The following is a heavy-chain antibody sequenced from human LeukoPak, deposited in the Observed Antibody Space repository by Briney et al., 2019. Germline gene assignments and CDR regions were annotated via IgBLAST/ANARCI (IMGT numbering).Heavy chain of an antibody. CDR2: IYYSGST. CDR1: GGSVSSGSYY. Sequence: TSETLSLTCTVSGGSVSSGSYYWSWIRQPPGKGLEWIGYIYYSGSTNYNPSLKSRVTISVDTSKNQFSLKLSSVTAADTAVYYCARGYGGYTPPGYWGQGTLVTVSS. CDR3: ARGYGGYTPPGY. V-gene: IGHV4-61*01. J-gene: IGHJ4*02. D-gene: IGHD5-12*01.